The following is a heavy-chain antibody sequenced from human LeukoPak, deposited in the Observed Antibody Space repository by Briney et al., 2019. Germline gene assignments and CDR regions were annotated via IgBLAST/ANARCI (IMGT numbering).Heavy chain of an antibody. CDR3: AREPGSFDW. V-gene: IGHV4-4*07. Sequence: SETLSLTCTVSGGSLSGYYWSWIRQPAGKGLGWVGRIYSSGTTNYNPSLKGRVTMSLDTCKNQFSLKLTSQTAADTAVYFCAREPGSFDWWGQGTLVTVSS. CDR2: IYSSGTT. CDR1: GGSLSGYY. J-gene: IGHJ4*02. D-gene: IGHD3-9*01.